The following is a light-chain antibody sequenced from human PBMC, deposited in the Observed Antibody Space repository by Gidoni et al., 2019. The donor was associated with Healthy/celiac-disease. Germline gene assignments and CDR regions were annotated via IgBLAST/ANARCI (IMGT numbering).Light chain of an antibody. J-gene: IGKJ4*01. CDR1: QSVSSY. CDR2: DAS. Sequence: EIVLTKSPATLSLSPGERATLSCRASQSVSSYLAWYQQKPGHAPRLLIYDASNRATGIPARFSGSGSGTDFTLTISSLEPEDFAVYYCQQRSNWPPGLTFGGGTKVEIK. V-gene: IGKV3-11*01. CDR3: QQRSNWPPGLT.